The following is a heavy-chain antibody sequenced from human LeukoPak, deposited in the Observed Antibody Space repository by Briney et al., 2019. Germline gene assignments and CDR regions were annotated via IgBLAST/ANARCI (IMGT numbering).Heavy chain of an antibody. CDR3: ARDLGYSYGDAFDI. J-gene: IGHJ3*02. D-gene: IGHD5-18*01. V-gene: IGHV4-30-4*08. Sequence: SETLSLTCTVSGGSISSGGYYWSWIRQPPGKGLEWIGYIYYSGSTYYNPSLKSRVTISVDTSKNQFSLKLSSVTAADTAVYYCARDLGYSYGDAFDIWGQGTMVTVSS. CDR1: GGSISSGGYY. CDR2: IYYSGST.